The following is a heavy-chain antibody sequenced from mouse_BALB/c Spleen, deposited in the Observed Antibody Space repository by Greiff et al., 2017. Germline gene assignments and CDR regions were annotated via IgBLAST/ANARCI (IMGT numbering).Heavy chain of an antibody. CDR1: GFTFSDYY. Sequence: DVKLVESGGGLVKPGGSLKLSCAASGFTFSDYYMYWVRQTPEKRLEWVATISDGGSYTYYPDSVKGRFTISRDNAKNNLYLQMSSLKSEDTAMYYCARDGDYRYDGAWFAYWGQGTLVTVSA. CDR3: ARDGDYRYDGAWFAY. CDR2: ISDGGSYT. J-gene: IGHJ3*01. V-gene: IGHV5-4*02. D-gene: IGHD2-14*01.